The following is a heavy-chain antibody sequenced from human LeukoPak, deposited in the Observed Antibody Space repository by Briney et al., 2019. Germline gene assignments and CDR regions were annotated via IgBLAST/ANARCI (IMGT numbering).Heavy chain of an antibody. CDR2: ISSSSSYI. CDR1: GFTFSSYS. J-gene: IGHJ4*02. CDR3: ARGSGIGVFDY. D-gene: IGHD3-10*01. Sequence: GGSLRLSCAASGFTFSSYSMNWVRQAPGKGLEWVSSISSSSSYIYYADSVKGRFTISRDNAENSLYLQMNSLRAEDTAVYYCARGSGIGVFDYWGQGTLVTVSS. V-gene: IGHV3-21*01.